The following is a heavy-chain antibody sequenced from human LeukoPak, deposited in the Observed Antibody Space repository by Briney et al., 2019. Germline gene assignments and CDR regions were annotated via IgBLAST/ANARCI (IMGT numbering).Heavy chain of an antibody. CDR3: ASLRYDILTGYCDY. V-gene: IGHV3-11*01. D-gene: IGHD3-9*01. CDR1: GFTLSNYA. J-gene: IGHJ4*02. Sequence: GGSLRLSCAASGFTLSNYAMTWVRQAPGKGLEWVSYISSSGSTIYYTDSVKGRFTISRDNAKNSLYLQMNGLGAEDTAVYYCASLRYDILTGYCDYWGQGTLVTVSS. CDR2: ISSSGSTI.